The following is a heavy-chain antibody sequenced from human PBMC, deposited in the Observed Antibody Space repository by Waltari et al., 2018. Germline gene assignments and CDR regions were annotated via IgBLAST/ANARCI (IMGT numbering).Heavy chain of an antibody. CDR2: IYHSGST. CDR3: ARSGRSNDYYYYYGMDV. D-gene: IGHD1-26*01. Sequence: QVQLQESGPGLVKPSETLSLTCAVSGYSISSGYYWGWIRQPPGKGRGWVGSIYHSGSTYYNPSLKSRVTKSVDTTKNQFSLKLSSGTAADTVVYYWARSGRSNDYYYYYGMDVWGQGTTVTVSS. CDR1: GYSISSGYY. V-gene: IGHV4-38-2*01. J-gene: IGHJ6*02.